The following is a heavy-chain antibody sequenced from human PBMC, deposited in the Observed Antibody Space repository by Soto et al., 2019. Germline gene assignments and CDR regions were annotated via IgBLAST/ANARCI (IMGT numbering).Heavy chain of an antibody. CDR3: ARDSVAEIGQ. CDR2: IYHSGTT. V-gene: IGHV4-38-2*02. D-gene: IGHD2-21*01. J-gene: IGHJ4*02. Sequence: SETLSLTCAVSGYSISSGFHWGWIRQPPGKGLEWIGSIYHSGTTYYNPSLKSRVTISADTSKNQFSLKLRSVTAADTVVYYCARDSVAEIGQWGQGTLVTVSS. CDR1: GYSISSGFH.